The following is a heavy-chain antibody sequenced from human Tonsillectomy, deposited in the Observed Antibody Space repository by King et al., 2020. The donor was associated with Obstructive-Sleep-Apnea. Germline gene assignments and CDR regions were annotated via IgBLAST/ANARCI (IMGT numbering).Heavy chain of an antibody. D-gene: IGHD5-12*01. CDR2: MYYSGNT. CDR3: ARHRGVEDYGGYGDYFDY. Sequence: QLQESGPGLVKPSETLSLTCTVSGGSIRNYYWSWIRQPPGKGLEWIGYMYYSGNTNFNPSLQSRVTISADTSKIQFSLRLSSVTAADTAVYYCARHRGVEDYGGYGDYFDYWGQGTLVTVSS. CDR1: GGSIRNYY. J-gene: IGHJ4*02. V-gene: IGHV4-59*08.